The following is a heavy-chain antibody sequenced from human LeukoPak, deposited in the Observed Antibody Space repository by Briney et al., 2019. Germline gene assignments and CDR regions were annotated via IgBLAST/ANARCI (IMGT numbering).Heavy chain of an antibody. D-gene: IGHD6-6*01. CDR1: GFTFSSYW. V-gene: IGHV3-7*01. CDR3: VREGAYSTSSPAGY. J-gene: IGHJ4*02. Sequence: PGGSLRFSCAASGFTFSSYWMSWVRQAPGKELEWVANINQDGSEKDYVDSVKGRFIISRDNARNSPFLQMNILTAEDTAIYYCVREGAYSTSSPAGYWGQGTLVSVSS. CDR2: INQDGSEK.